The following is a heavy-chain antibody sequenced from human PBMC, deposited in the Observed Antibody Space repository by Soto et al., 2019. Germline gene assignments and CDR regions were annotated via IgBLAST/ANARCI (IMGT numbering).Heavy chain of an antibody. Sequence: GGSLRLSCTASGFTFGDYAMSWFRQAPGKGLEWVGFIRSKAYGGTTEYAASVKGRFTISRDDSKSIAYLQMNSLKTEDTAVYYCTYDFWSGYYTLDYWGQGTLVTVSS. V-gene: IGHV3-49*03. J-gene: IGHJ4*02. CDR3: TYDFWSGYYTLDY. CDR2: IRSKAYGGTT. CDR1: GFTFGDYA. D-gene: IGHD3-3*01.